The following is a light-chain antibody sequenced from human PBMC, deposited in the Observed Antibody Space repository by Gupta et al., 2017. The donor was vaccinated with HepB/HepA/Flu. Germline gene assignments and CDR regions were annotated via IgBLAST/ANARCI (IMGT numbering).Light chain of an antibody. V-gene: IGKV4-1*01. CDR3: QQFYSTPLT. J-gene: IGKJ4*01. Sequence: DIVMTQSPDSLPVSLGERATINCKSSQSVLYSAKNKNYLAWYQQKPGQPPRMLISWASTRESGVPDRFSGRGSGTDFTLTISSLQAEDVAVYYCQQFYSTPLTFGEGTKVEIK. CDR1: QSVLYSAKNKNY. CDR2: WAS.